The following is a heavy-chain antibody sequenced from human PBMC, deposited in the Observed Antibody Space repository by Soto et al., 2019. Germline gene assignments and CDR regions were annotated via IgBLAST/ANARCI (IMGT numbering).Heavy chain of an antibody. CDR1: GGSISSSNW. CDR2: IYHSGST. V-gene: IGHV4-4*02. D-gene: IGHD3-22*01. CDR3: ARGYSYDTRGYFPSDY. J-gene: IGHJ4*01. Sequence: SLTCAVSGGSISSSNWWSWVRQPPGKGLEWIGEIYHSGSTNYNPSLKSRVTISLDKSKNQFSLKLSSVTAADTAVYYCARGYSYDTRGYFPSDYWDPATLLTVSS.